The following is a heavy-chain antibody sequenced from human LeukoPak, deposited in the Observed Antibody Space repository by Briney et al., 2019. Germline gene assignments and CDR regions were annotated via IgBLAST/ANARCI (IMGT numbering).Heavy chain of an antibody. Sequence: SETLSLTCTVSGGSISSSSYYWGWIRQPPGKGLEWIGSFYYGGRTYYNPSLKSPVTISVDTSKNQFSLKLTSVTAADTAVYYCARYGSGWYSFDYWGQGTLVTVSS. CDR2: FYYGGRT. CDR1: GGSISSSSYY. J-gene: IGHJ4*02. CDR3: ARYGSGWYSFDY. D-gene: IGHD6-19*01. V-gene: IGHV4-39*07.